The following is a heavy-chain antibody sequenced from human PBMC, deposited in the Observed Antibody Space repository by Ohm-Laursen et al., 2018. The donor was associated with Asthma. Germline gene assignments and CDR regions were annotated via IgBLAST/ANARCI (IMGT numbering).Heavy chain of an antibody. CDR2: ISYDGGYT. J-gene: IGHJ4*02. CDR3: ARAYSSGWCFDY. Sequence: SLRLSCTASRFTFSTYGMHWVRQAHGKGLEWVAVISYDGGYTNHADSVKGRFTISRDNSKNTLYLQMNSLRAEDTAVYYCARAYSSGWCFDYWGQGTLVTVSS. D-gene: IGHD6-19*01. CDR1: RFTFSTYG. V-gene: IGHV3-33*08.